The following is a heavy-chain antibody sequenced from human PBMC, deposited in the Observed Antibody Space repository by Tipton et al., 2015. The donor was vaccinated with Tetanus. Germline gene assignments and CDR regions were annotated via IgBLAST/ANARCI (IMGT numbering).Heavy chain of an antibody. V-gene: IGHV4-30-4*01. D-gene: IGHD4-17*01. CDR1: GGSISSRDHY. CDR2: MFYSGSA. Sequence: TLSLTCTVSGGSISSRDHYWSWIRQPPGKGLEWIGYMFYSGSAYYNPSLKSRIPISMDTSRNQFSLNLSSVTAADTAVYYCARGPTATSDYWGQGTLVTVSS. CDR3: ARGPTATSDY. J-gene: IGHJ4*02.